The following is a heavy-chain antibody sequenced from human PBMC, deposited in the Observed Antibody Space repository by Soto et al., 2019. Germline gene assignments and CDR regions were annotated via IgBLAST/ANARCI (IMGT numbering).Heavy chain of an antibody. V-gene: IGHV3-21*01. CDR1: GFTFSSYT. J-gene: IGHJ4*02. CDR2: ISISGSYI. D-gene: IGHD4-17*01. CDR3: ARGYGDFSVFDY. Sequence: GGSLRLSCAASGFTFSSYTMNWVRQAPGKGLEWASSISISGSYIYYADSVKGRFTISRDNAKNSLYLQMNSLRAEDTAVYYCARGYGDFSVFDYWGQGTLVTVSS.